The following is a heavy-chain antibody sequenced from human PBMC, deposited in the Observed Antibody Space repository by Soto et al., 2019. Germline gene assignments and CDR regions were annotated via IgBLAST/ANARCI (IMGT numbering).Heavy chain of an antibody. CDR1: GGSFSGYY. V-gene: IGHV4-34*01. J-gene: IGHJ4*02. Sequence: QVQLQQWGAGLLKPSETLSLTCAVYGGSFSGYYWSWIRQPPGKGLEWIGEINHSGSTNYNPSLKSRVTISVDTSKNQFSLKLSSVTAADTAVYYCAKLLGGYSGYGDYWGQGTLVTVSS. D-gene: IGHD5-12*01. CDR2: INHSGST. CDR3: AKLLGGYSGYGDY.